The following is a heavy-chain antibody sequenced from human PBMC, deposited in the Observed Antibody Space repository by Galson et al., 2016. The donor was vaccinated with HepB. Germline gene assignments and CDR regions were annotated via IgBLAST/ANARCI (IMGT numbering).Heavy chain of an antibody. D-gene: IGHD3-16*01. J-gene: IGHJ5*02. CDR1: GFTFSSYW. CDR2: IKMDGSEI. V-gene: IGHV3-7*03. CDR3: ARISPYEGAS. Sequence: SLRLSCAASGFTFSSYWLSWVRQAPGKGLEWVANIKMDGSEIHYADSVKGRFTISRDNAKNSLFLQMHSLRDDDTAMYYCARISPYEGASWGQGTLVTVSS.